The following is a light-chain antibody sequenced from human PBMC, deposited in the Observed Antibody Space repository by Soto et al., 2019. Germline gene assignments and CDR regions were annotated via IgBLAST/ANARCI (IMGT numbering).Light chain of an antibody. CDR3: QQYVTSLYT. Sequence: DILLTQSPGTLSLSPGERATLSCRASQRVSSSYFAWFQQKPGQAPRLLIYGASSRATGTPDRFSGSGSGTDFTRTISRLEPEDSAVYYWQQYVTSLYTFGQGTKLEIK. CDR1: QRVSSSY. CDR2: GAS. V-gene: IGKV3-20*01. J-gene: IGKJ2*01.